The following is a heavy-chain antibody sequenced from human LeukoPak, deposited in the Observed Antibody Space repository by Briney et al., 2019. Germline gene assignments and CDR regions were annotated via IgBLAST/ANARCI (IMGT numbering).Heavy chain of an antibody. J-gene: IGHJ4*02. V-gene: IGHV3-7*01. CDR2: IKRGGSEK. D-gene: IGHD2-2*01. CDR1: GFTFSSYW. Sequence: GGSLRLSCAASGFTFSSYWMSWVRQAPGKGLEWVANIKRGGSEKKYVDSVKGRFTISRDNAKNSLYLQMNSLRAEDTAVYYCARDSVAYQLLLYYFDYWGQGTLVTVSS. CDR3: ARDSVAYQLLLYYFDY.